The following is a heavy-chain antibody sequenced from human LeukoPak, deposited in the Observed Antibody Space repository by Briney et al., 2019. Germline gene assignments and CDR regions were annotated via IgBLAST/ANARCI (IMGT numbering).Heavy chain of an antibody. Sequence: SETLSLTCAVSGYSISSAYDWGWIRQPPGKGREGIGSIYHRGSTYYSPSLKRRVTISVDTSKNHFSLKLSSVTAADTAVYYCARANEYSRSVPFDYWGQGTLVTVSS. CDR3: ARANEYSRSVPFDY. D-gene: IGHD6-6*01. J-gene: IGHJ4*02. CDR2: IYHRGST. CDR1: GYSISSAYD. V-gene: IGHV4-38-2*01.